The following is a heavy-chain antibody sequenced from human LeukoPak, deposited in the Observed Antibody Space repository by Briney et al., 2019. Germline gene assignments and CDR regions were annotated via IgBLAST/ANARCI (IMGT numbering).Heavy chain of an antibody. CDR2: ISVNNGNT. J-gene: IGHJ4*02. V-gene: IGHV1-18*01. Sequence: ASVKVSCKASGYAFSFYGINWVRQAPGQGLEWMGFISVNNGNTHYAEKFQGRVTMATDTSTSTAYLEVRSLRSDDTAVYYCQRITIFGVVIDFDYWGPETLVTVSS. D-gene: IGHD3-3*01. CDR3: QRITIFGVVIDFDY. CDR1: GYAFSFYG.